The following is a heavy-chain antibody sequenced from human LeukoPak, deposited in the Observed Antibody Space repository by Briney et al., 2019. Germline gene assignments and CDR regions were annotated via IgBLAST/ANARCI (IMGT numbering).Heavy chain of an antibody. J-gene: IGHJ4*02. CDR1: GGSFSGYY. Sequence: SEPLSLTCAVYGGSFSGYYWSWIRQPPGKGLEWMGEINHSRSTNYNPSLNRGGTISVDTSKNQSSLKMRSVTAARTPACYCARFGVRVVPAAVFDYWGQGTLVTVSS. D-gene: IGHD2-2*01. CDR3: ARFGVRVVPAAVFDY. CDR2: INHSRST. V-gene: IGHV4-34*01.